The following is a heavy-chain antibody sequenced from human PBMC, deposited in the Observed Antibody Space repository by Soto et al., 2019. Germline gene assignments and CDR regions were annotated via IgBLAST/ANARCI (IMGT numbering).Heavy chain of an antibody. CDR3: ARQIVPAAKYYYYYGMDV. V-gene: IGHV5-51*01. Sequence: GESLKISCKGSGYSFTSYWIGWVRQMPGKGLEWMGIIYPGDSDTRYSPSFQGQVTISADKSISTAYLQWSSLKASDTAMYYCARQIVPAAKYYYYYGMDVWGQGTTVTVSS. CDR2: IYPGDSDT. D-gene: IGHD2-2*01. CDR1: GYSFTSYW. J-gene: IGHJ6*02.